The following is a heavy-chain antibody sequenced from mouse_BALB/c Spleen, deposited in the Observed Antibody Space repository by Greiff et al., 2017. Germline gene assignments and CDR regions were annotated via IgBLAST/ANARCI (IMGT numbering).Heavy chain of an antibody. CDR3: ARGGYGNYPNYFDY. Sequence: QVQLQQPGAELVKPGASVKLSCKASGYTFTSYWMHWVKQRPGQGLEWIGEINPSNGRTNYNEKFKSKATLTVDKSSSTAYMQLSSLTSEDSAVYYGARGGYGNYPNYFDYWGQGTTLTVSS. J-gene: IGHJ2*01. V-gene: IGHV1S81*02. CDR2: INPSNGRT. CDR1: GYTFTSYW. D-gene: IGHD2-10*02.